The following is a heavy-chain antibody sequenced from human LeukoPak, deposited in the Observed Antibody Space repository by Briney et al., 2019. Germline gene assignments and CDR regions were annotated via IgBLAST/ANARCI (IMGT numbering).Heavy chain of an antibody. J-gene: IGHJ3*02. D-gene: IGHD3-9*01. Sequence: SSETLSLTCAVYGGSFSNYFWNWIRQAPGKGLEWVSATSSSDAGTYYAESVRGRFTISRDNSKNTLYLQMNSLRAEDTAVYYCARGYDILTGYYGDDAFDIWGQGTMVTVSS. V-gene: IGHV3-23*01. CDR1: GGSFSNYF. CDR2: TSSSDAGT. CDR3: ARGYDILTGYYGDDAFDI.